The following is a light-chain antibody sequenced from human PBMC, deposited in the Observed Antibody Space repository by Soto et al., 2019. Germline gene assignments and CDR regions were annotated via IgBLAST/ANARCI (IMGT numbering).Light chain of an antibody. CDR2: SIN. CDR3: LLFYGGAYV. V-gene: IGLV7-43*01. Sequence: QTVVIQEPSLTVSPGETITVTCTSSTGAVTSGYSPNWFQQKPGQAPRALIYSINKRHSWTPDRFSGSLLGGKAALTVSGVRHEDGADYYCLLFYGGAYVFGSGTKLTVL. CDR1: TGAVTSGYS. J-gene: IGLJ1*01.